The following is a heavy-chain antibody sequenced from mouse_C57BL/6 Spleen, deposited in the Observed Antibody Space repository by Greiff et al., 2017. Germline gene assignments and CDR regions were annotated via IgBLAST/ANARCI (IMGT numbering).Heavy chain of an antibody. D-gene: IGHD1-1*01. CDR3: TRGYGSSYSY. J-gene: IGHJ2*01. Sequence: VQLQQSGAELVRPGASVTLSCKASGYTFTDYEMHWVKQTPVHGLEWIGAIDPETGGTAYNQKFKGKAILTADKSSSTAYMELRSLTSEDSAVYYGTRGYGSSYSYWGQGTTRTVSS. CDR1: GYTFTDYE. CDR2: IDPETGGT. V-gene: IGHV1-15*01.